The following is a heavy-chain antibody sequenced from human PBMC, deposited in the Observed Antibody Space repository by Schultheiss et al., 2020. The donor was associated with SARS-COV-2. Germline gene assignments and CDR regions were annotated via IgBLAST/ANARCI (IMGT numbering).Heavy chain of an antibody. Sequence: SETLSLTCTVSGGSISSGGYYWSWIRQPPGKGLEWIGSIYHSGSTNYNPSLKSRVTISVDTSKNQFSLKLSSVTAADTAVYYCARLPVGGRRFLEWLVDYWGQGTLVTVSS. V-gene: IGHV4-39*07. J-gene: IGHJ4*02. CDR3: ARLPVGGRRFLEWLVDY. CDR2: IYHSGST. CDR1: GGSISSGGYY. D-gene: IGHD3-3*01.